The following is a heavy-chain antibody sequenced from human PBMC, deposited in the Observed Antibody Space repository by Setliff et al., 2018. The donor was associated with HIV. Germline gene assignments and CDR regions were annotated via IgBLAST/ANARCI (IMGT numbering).Heavy chain of an antibody. CDR2: IGQDGGER. D-gene: IGHD3-10*01. V-gene: IGHV3-7*01. J-gene: IGHJ6*02. CDR3: ARKLRPGHGVDV. Sequence: GGSLRLSCAASGFTFSNYWMCWVRQAPGKGLEWVANIGQDGGERNYVDSVKGRFTISRDNAKNSMDLQMNSLRAEDTAIYYCARKLRPGHGVDVWGQGTTVTVSS. CDR1: GFTFSNYW.